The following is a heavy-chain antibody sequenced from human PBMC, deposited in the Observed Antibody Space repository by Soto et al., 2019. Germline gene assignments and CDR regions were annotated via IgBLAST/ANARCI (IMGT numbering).Heavy chain of an antibody. D-gene: IGHD3-16*02. Sequence: QLQESGPGLVKPSETLSLTCTVSGGSISSSSYYWGWIRQPPGKGLEWIGSIYYSGSTYYNPSLKSRVTISVDTSKNQFSLKLSSVTAADTAVYYCASRIYDYIWGSYRMGYFQHWGQGTLVTVSS. CDR2: IYYSGST. CDR3: ASRIYDYIWGSYRMGYFQH. CDR1: GGSISSSSYY. V-gene: IGHV4-39*01. J-gene: IGHJ1*01.